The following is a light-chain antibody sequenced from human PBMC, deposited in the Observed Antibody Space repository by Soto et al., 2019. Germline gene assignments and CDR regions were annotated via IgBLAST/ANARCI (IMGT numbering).Light chain of an antibody. CDR1: SSNIGSNT. J-gene: IGLJ1*01. CDR3: AACDDILNGRI. V-gene: IGLV1-44*01. CDR2: SNN. Sequence: QSVLTQPPSASGTPGQRVTISCSGSSSNIGSNTVNWYQQLPGTAPKLLIYSNNQRPSGVPDRFSRSKSGTSASLAISGRQSEDEDDYYCAACDDILNGRIFGTGTKVTVL.